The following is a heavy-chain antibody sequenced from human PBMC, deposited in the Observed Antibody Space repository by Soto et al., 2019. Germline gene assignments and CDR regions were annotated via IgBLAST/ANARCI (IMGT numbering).Heavy chain of an antibody. CDR2: IYYSGST. Sequence: PSETLSLTCTVSGDSISSGGYYWSWIRQHPGKGLEWIGYIYYSGSTYYNPSLKSRVTISADTSKNQFSLKLSSVTAADTAVYFCARLPRSSGWWIFDYWGRGTLVTVSS. D-gene: IGHD6-19*01. CDR1: GDSISSGGYY. CDR3: ARLPRSSGWWIFDY. V-gene: IGHV4-31*03. J-gene: IGHJ4*02.